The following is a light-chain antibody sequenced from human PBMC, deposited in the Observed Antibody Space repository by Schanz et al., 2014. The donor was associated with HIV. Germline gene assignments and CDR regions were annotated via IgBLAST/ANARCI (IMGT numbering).Light chain of an antibody. CDR1: QSVTSN. Sequence: EIVMTQSPATLSVSPGERATLSCRASQSVTSNLAWYQQKPGQAPRLLIYGAFTRATGIPVRFSGRGSGTEFTLTISRMEPEDFAVYYCQYCGSSPFTFGPGTRVDIK. CDR2: GAF. V-gene: IGKV3-15*01. J-gene: IGKJ3*01. CDR3: QYCGSSPFT.